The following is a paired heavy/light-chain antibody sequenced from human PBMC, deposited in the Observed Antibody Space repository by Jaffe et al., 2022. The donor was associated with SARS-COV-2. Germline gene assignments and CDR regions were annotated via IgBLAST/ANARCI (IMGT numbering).Heavy chain of an antibody. J-gene: IGHJ4*02. CDR1: GFIFNSCA. CDR2: ISGGGGTS. CDR3: AKDLIGYNKIIDY. Sequence: EVQLLESGGGLVQPGGSLRLSCAASGFIFNSCAMSWVRQAPGKGLEWVSSISGGGGTSYFADSVKGRFTISRDNSKNTLSLQMNSLRADDTAVYYCAKDLIGYNKIIDYWGQGTLVTVSS. D-gene: IGHD5-18*01. V-gene: IGHV3-23*01.
Light chain of an antibody. Sequence: SYELTQPPSVSVSPGQTAKITCSGDALPKKYPYWYQQKSGQAPVLVIYEDSKRPSGIPERFSGSSSGTVATLTISGAQVEDEADYYCYSTDTSGNHRVFGGGTKLTVL. CDR3: YSTDTSGNHRV. CDR2: EDS. J-gene: IGLJ3*02. CDR1: ALPKKY. V-gene: IGLV3-10*01.